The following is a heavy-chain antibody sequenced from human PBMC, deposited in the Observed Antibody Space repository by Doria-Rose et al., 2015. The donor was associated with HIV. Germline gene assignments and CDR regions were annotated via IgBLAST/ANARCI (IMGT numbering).Heavy chain of an antibody. J-gene: IGHJ4*02. D-gene: IGHD6-13*01. CDR3: ARIHSLSSSSLGH. CDR2: LNVGNGDT. V-gene: IGHV1-3*01. Sequence: RLEWMGWLNVGNGDTRYSRKFQDRVTITSDTSANTGYMALSSLRSEDTAVYYCARIHSLSSSSLGHWGQGTLVTVSS.